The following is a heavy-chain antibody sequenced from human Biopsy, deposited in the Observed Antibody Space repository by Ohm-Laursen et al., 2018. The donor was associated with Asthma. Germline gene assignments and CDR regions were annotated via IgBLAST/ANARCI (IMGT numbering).Heavy chain of an antibody. Sequence: GSSVKVSCKASGYTVTRYAINWVRQAPGQGLEWMGGIIPMFGTTKYTQKFQARVSITADEATSTVYMELSGLRSEDTAVYYCARVLTTEEGDTWFDPWGQGTLVTVSS. V-gene: IGHV1-69*01. CDR2: IIPMFGTT. D-gene: IGHD4-11*01. CDR1: GYTVTRYA. J-gene: IGHJ5*02. CDR3: ARVLTTEEGDTWFDP.